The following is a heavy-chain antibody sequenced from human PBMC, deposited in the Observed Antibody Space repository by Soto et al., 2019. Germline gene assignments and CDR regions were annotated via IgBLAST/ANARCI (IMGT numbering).Heavy chain of an antibody. D-gene: IGHD2-15*01. V-gene: IGHV2-5*02. CDR3: AYLSCSGGSCYSFSFSGMDV. J-gene: IGHJ6*02. CDR1: GFSLSTSGVG. CDR2: IYWDDDK. Sequence: QITLKESGPTLVQPTQTLTLTCTFSGFSLSTSGVGVAWIRQPPGKALEWLALIYWDDDKRYRPSLESRLTITKDTSKNQVVLTMTNMDSVDTSTYYCAYLSCSGGSCYSFSFSGMDVWGQGTTVTVSS.